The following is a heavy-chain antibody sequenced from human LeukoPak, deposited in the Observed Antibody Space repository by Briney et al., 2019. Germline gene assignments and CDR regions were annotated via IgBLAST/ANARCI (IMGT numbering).Heavy chain of an antibody. CDR3: ARSTYQLLKLYYYGMDV. CDR2: IIPILGIA. V-gene: IGHV1-69*04. Sequence: SVKVSCKASGGTFSSYAISWVRQAPGQGLEWMGRIIPILGIANYAQKFQGRVTITADKPTSTAYMELSSLRSEDTAVYYCARSTYQLLKLYYYGMDVWGQGTTVTVSS. CDR1: GGTFSSYA. J-gene: IGHJ6*02. D-gene: IGHD2-2*01.